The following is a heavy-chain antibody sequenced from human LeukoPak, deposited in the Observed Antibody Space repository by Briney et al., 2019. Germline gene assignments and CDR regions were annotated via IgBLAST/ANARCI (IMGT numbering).Heavy chain of an antibody. D-gene: IGHD6-13*01. Sequence: GASVKVSCKASGYTFTGYYMHWVRQAPGPGLERMGWINPNSGGTNYAQKFQGWVTMTRDTSISTAYMELSRLRSDDTAVYYCARDSVYSSSWYEVDYWGQGTLVTVSS. CDR3: ARDSVYSSSWYEVDY. CDR2: INPNSGGT. V-gene: IGHV1-2*04. CDR1: GYTFTGYY. J-gene: IGHJ4*02.